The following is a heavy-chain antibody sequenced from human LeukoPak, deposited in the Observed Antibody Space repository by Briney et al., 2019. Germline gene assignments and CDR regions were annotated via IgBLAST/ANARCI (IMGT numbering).Heavy chain of an antibody. CDR3: ARGRLVYQLLKNYYYYYMDV. CDR1: GGSFSGYY. D-gene: IGHD2-2*01. CDR2: VNHSGST. Sequence: PSETLSLTCAVHGGSFSGYYWSWFRQPPGKGLEWIGEVNHSGSTNYNPSLKSRVTISVDTSKNPLSLKLPSETAADTAVYYCARGRLVYQLLKNYYYYYMDVWGKEPTVTVSS. V-gene: IGHV4-34*01. J-gene: IGHJ6*03.